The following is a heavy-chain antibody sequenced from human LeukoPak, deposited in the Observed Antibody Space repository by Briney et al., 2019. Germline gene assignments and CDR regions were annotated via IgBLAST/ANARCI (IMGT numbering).Heavy chain of an antibody. Sequence: GGSLRLSCAASGFTFSSYGMHWVRQAPGKGLEWVAFIRYDGSNKYYADSVKGRFTISRDNSKNTLYLQMNSLRAEDTAVYYCVLDSSVYLDYWGQGTLVTVSS. CDR3: VLDSSVYLDY. CDR2: IRYDGSNK. V-gene: IGHV3-30*02. J-gene: IGHJ4*02. CDR1: GFTFSSYG. D-gene: IGHD3-22*01.